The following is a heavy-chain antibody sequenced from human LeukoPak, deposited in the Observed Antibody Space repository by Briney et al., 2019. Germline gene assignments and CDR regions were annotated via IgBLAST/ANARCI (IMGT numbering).Heavy chain of an antibody. D-gene: IGHD3-16*01. V-gene: IGHV1-2*02. J-gene: IGHJ5*02. CDR2: MNPNSGAT. CDR3: AIVMITFGGVIDP. Sequence: ASVTVSRMPSGYTFTVYSMHWVRQAPGQGLEWMGWMNPNSGATNDAQKCQCRVTMTSDTSISTANMELSRLRSDDTAVYYCAIVMITFGGVIDPWGQGTLVTVSS. CDR1: GYTFTVYS.